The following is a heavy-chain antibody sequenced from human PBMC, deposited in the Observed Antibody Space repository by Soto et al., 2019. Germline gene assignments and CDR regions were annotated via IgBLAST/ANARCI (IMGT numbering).Heavy chain of an antibody. CDR3: ARFVRSCSGTTCYTRADV. CDR1: GCSVSSDTHY. V-gene: IGHV4-61*01. D-gene: IGHD2-2*02. Sequence: PSETLSLACPVSGCSVSSDTHYWSWIRQPPGKRLEWIGFIYSSGSTNYNPSLKSRVTMSVDTSKNQFSLKLRSVIVADTAVYHCARFVRSCSGTTCYTRADVWGQGTTVT. CDR2: IYSSGST. J-gene: IGHJ6*02.